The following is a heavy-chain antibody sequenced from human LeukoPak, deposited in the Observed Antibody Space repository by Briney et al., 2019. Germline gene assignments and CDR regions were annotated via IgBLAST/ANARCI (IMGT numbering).Heavy chain of an antibody. Sequence: SETLSLTCTVPGGSISSYYWSWIRQPPGKGLEWIGYIYYSGSTNYNPSLKSRVTISVDTSKNQSSLKLSSVTAADTAVYYCARGKYYYDSSGYNDAFDIWGQGTMVTVSS. D-gene: IGHD3-22*01. CDR2: IYYSGST. CDR1: GGSISSYY. V-gene: IGHV4-59*01. J-gene: IGHJ3*02. CDR3: ARGKYYYDSSGYNDAFDI.